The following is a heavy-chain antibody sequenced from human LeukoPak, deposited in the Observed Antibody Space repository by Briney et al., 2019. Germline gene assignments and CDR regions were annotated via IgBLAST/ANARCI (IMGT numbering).Heavy chain of an antibody. CDR3: ARGGESDFWSGYSLFDY. Sequence: PSETLSLTCTVSGGSISSSSYYWGWIRQPPGKGLEWIGSIYYSGSTYYNPSLKSRVTISVDTSKNQFSLKLSSVTAADTAVYYCARGGESDFWSGYSLFDYWGQGTLVTVPS. J-gene: IGHJ4*02. D-gene: IGHD3-3*01. V-gene: IGHV4-39*07. CDR1: GGSISSSSYY. CDR2: IYYSGST.